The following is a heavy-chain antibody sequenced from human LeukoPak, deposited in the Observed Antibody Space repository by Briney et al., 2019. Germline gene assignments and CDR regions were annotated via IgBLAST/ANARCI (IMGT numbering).Heavy chain of an antibody. V-gene: IGHV3-48*01. D-gene: IGHD3-3*01. CDR2: IDARSGIT. J-gene: IGHJ3*02. CDR3: ARTYDFGRGPPGDAFDN. Sequence: GGSLRLSCAASGFIFKKYWMNCVRQAPGKGPEWVSYIDARSGITYYADSVQGRFTISRDDARESVFLQMDGLRVDDTAVYYCARTYDFGRGPPGDAFDNWGPGTWVIVSA. CDR1: GFIFKKYW.